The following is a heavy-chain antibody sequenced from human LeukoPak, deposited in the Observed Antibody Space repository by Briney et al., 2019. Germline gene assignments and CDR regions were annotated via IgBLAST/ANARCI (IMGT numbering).Heavy chain of an antibody. CDR2: IRYDGSDK. J-gene: IGHJ5*02. Sequence: GGSLRLSCAASGFTFNTCGMHWVRQAPGKGLEWVALIRYDGSDKYYADSVKDRFTISRDNSRNTLYLQMNSLKTEDTAVYYCTRGVVTFDPWGQGTLVTVSS. V-gene: IGHV3-30*02. D-gene: IGHD3-22*01. CDR3: TRGVVTFDP. CDR1: GFTFNTCG.